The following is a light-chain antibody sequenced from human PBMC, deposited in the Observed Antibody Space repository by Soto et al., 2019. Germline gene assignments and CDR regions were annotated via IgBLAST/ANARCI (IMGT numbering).Light chain of an antibody. CDR3: LQYENWPQT. V-gene: IGKV3-15*01. Sequence: EIVMKQSPATLSVSPGERATLSCRASQSISSNLAWYQQKPGQAPRLLIYGASTRATGIPARFSGSGSGTEFTLTISSLQSEEFALYYCLQYENWPQTFGQGTKVEIK. CDR1: QSISSN. J-gene: IGKJ1*01. CDR2: GAS.